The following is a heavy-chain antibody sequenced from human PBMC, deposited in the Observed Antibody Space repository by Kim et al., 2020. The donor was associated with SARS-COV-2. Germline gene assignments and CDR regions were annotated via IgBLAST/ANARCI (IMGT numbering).Heavy chain of an antibody. J-gene: IGHJ5*02. CDR3: NYYGSGSYSP. D-gene: IGHD3-10*01. Sequence: GGSLRLSCTASGFTFGDYAMNWFHQAPGKGLEWVGFIRSKVFGGTTEYAASVKGRFTISRDNSKGIAYLQMNSLKTEDTAIYYCNYYGSGSYSPWGQGTLVTVSS. V-gene: IGHV3-49*03. CDR2: IRSKVFGGTT. CDR1: GFTFGDYA.